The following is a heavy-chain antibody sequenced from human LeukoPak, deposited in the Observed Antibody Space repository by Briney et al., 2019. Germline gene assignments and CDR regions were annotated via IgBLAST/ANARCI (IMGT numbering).Heavy chain of an antibody. CDR1: GFTFSNYW. Sequence: PGGSLRLSCAASGFTFSNYWMHSVRHAPGKGLVWVSRINGDGRTTNYADSVKGRFTISRDNAKNTLYLQVNSLRGEYTAVYYCARGPSGGNYYVGDYWGQGALVTVSS. D-gene: IGHD1-26*01. CDR3: ARGPSGGNYYVGDY. CDR2: INGDGRTT. J-gene: IGHJ4*02. V-gene: IGHV3-74*01.